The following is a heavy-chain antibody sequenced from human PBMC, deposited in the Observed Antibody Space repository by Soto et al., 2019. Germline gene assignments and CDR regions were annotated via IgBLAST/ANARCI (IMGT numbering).Heavy chain of an antibody. J-gene: IGHJ6*03. CDR2: INAGNGNT. V-gene: IGHV1-3*01. CDR3: ATYSDIVVVPAAPDYYYMDV. CDR1: GYTFTSYA. Sequence: QVQLVQSGAEVKKPGALVKVSCKASGYTFTSYAMHWVRQAPGQRFEWMGWINAGNGNTKYSQKIQGRVTISRVTSACTAYRELSTLRSENTAVYYRATYSDIVVVPAAPDYYYMDVWCKGTTVTVSS. D-gene: IGHD2-2*01.